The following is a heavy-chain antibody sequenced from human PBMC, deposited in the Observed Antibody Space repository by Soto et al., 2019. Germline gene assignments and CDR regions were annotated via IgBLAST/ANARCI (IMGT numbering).Heavy chain of an antibody. V-gene: IGHV4-59*01. CDR3: ARDRGSGGIDY. J-gene: IGHJ4*02. CDR1: GGSISSDY. CDR2: IYYSGST. Sequence: QVQLQDSGPGLVKPLETLSLTCTVSGGSISSDYWSWIRQPPGKGLEWIGNIYYSGSTNYNPSLKGRVTISVDTSKNQFSLKLSSVTAANTAVYYCARDRGSGGIDYWGPGTLVTVSS. D-gene: IGHD2-15*01.